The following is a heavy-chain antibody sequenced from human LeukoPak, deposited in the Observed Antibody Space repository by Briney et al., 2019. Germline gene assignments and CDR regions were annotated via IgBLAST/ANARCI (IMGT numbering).Heavy chain of an antibody. J-gene: IGHJ4*02. Sequence: TETLSLTCTVSGGSISSYYWSWIRQPPGKGLEWIGYIYYSGSTNYNPSLKSRVTISVDTSKNQFSLKLSSVTAADTAVYYCARRKGQQLDLDYWGQGTLVTVSS. V-gene: IGHV4-59*08. CDR1: GGSISSYY. D-gene: IGHD6-13*01. CDR2: IYYSGST. CDR3: ARRKGQQLDLDY.